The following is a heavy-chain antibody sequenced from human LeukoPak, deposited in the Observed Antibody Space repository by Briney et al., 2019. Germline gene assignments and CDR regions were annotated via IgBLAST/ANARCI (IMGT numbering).Heavy chain of an antibody. D-gene: IGHD3-22*01. Sequence: SETLSLTCAVYGGSFSGYYWSWIRQPPRNGLEWIGEINHSGSTNYNPSLKSRVTISVDTSKNQFSLKLSSVTAADTAVYYCARVRSSRSSGYSYWGQGTLVTVSS. CDR2: INHSGST. CDR3: ARVRSSRSSGYSY. CDR1: GGSFSGYY. V-gene: IGHV4-34*01. J-gene: IGHJ4*02.